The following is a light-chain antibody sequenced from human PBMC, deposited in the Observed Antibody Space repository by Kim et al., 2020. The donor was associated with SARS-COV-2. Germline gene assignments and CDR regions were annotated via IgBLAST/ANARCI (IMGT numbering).Light chain of an antibody. CDR2: KAS. CDR1: QSIRSW. J-gene: IGKJ1*01. V-gene: IGKV1-5*03. CDR3: QQYYSDWT. Sequence: SASVGDRVTITRRASQSIRSWLAWYQQKPGKAPKLLIYKASSLESGVPSRFSGSGSGTEFTLTISSLQAEDFATYFCQQYYSDWTFGQGTKVDIK.